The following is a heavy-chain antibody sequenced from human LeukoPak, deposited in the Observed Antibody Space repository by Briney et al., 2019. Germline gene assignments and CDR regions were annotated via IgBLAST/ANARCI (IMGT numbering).Heavy chain of an antibody. CDR3: ARALEFDY. CDR1: EFSFSSYE. V-gene: IGHV3-48*03. Sequence: GGSLRLSCAASEFSFSSYEMNWVRQAPGKGLEWVSYISSSGNTIYYADSVKGRFTISRDNAKNSLYLQMNSLRAEDTAVYYCARALEFDYWGQGTLVTVSS. CDR2: ISSSGNTI. J-gene: IGHJ4*02.